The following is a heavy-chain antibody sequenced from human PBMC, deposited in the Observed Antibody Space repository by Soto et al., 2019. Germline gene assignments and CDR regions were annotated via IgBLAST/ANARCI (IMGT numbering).Heavy chain of an antibody. CDR1: GYTFTSYG. CDR3: ARDAPVCCPVVVVGDY. Sequence: QVPLVQSGAEVKKPGASVKVSCKASGYTFTSYGISWVRQAPGQGLEWMGWISAYNGNTNYAQKLQGRVTMTTDTSTSTAYMELRSLRSDDTAVYYCARDAPVCCPVVVVGDYWGQGTLVTVSS. V-gene: IGHV1-18*01. CDR2: ISAYNGNT. J-gene: IGHJ4*02. D-gene: IGHD2-15*01.